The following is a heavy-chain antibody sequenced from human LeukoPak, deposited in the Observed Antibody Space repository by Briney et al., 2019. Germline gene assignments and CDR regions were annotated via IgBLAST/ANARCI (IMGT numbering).Heavy chain of an antibody. CDR3: ARASYSYDINGWVPFDY. CDR2: IYYSGNT. D-gene: IGHD3-22*01. J-gene: IGHJ4*02. V-gene: IGHV4-30-4*07. Sequence: SETLSLTCAVSGGSFSSGGYSWSWIRQPPGKGLEWIGYIYYSGNTYYNPSLKSRLTISLDTSKNQFSLRLSSVTAADTAVYYCARASYSYDINGWVPFDYWGQGTLVTVSS. CDR1: GGSFSSGGYS.